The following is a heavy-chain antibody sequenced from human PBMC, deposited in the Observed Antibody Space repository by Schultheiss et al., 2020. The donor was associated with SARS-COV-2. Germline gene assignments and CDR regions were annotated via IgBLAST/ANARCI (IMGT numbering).Heavy chain of an antibody. CDR2: IYYSGST. CDR1: GGSISSSSYY. Sequence: SQTLSLTCTVSGGSISSSSYYWGWIRQPPGKGLEWIGYIYYSGSTNYNPSLKSRVTISVDTSKNQFSLKLSSVTAADTAVYYCARGDLADWNDNGCAFDIWGQGTMVTVSS. CDR3: ARGDLADWNDNGCAFDI. J-gene: IGHJ3*02. V-gene: IGHV4-61*05. D-gene: IGHD1-1*01.